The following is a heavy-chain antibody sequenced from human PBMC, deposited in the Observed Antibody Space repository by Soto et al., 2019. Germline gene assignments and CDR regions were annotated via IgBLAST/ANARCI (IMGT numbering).Heavy chain of an antibody. CDR1: GGTFSSYA. CDR2: IMPIFGTT. CDR3: AGSYKYGSGTFDAFDI. D-gene: IGHD3-10*01. Sequence: QVQLVQSGTEVQKPGSSVKVSCKASGGTFSSYAISWVRQAPGQGLEWMGGIMPIFGTTNYAQRFQGRVSITADESTSTTYMELSSLRSEDTAVYYCAGSYKYGSGTFDAFDIWGQGTLVTVSS. J-gene: IGHJ3*02. V-gene: IGHV1-69*01.